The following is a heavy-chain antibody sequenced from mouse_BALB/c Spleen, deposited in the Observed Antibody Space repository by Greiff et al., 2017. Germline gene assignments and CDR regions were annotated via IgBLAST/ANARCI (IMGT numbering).Heavy chain of an antibody. CDR3: ARDYYDSFAY. CDR2: ISSGGST. Sequence: EVKLVESGGGLVKPGGSLKLSCAASGFTFSSYAMSWVRQTPEKRLERVASISSGGSTYYPDSVKGRFTISRDNARNILYLQMSSLRSEDTAMYYCARDYYDSFAYWGQGTLVTVSA. V-gene: IGHV5-6-5*01. J-gene: IGHJ3*01. CDR1: GFTFSSYA. D-gene: IGHD1-1*01.